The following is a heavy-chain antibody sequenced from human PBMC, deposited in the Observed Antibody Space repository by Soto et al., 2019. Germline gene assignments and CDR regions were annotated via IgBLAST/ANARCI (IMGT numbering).Heavy chain of an antibody. CDR1: GGTFSTNP. CDR3: ARRDSGGFYRYFDS. CDR2: TGSGTGPG. Sequence: QVQLVQYGAEVKKPGSSVKVSCKASGGTFSTNPISWVRQAPGQGLEWMGGTGSGTGPGNHAQKYQGRLTITGDKSTSTVYMELSSLSSEDTAVYYCARRDSGGFYRYFDSWGQGTLVTVSS. D-gene: IGHD2-15*01. J-gene: IGHJ4*02. V-gene: IGHV1-69*06.